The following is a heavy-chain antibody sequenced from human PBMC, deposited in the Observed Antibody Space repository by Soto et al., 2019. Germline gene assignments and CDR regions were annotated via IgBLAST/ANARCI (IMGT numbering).Heavy chain of an antibody. CDR2: IGSTGGTI. CDR3: ARDRYGSKAYYNVGNWFDP. Sequence: GGSLRLSCAASGFTFSTYNMNWVRQAPGKGLEWVSHIGSTGGTIFYADSVKGRFTISRDNAKNSLFLQMNSLRAEDTAVYYCARDRYGSKAYYNVGNWFDPWGQGTLVTVSS. CDR1: GFTFSTYN. J-gene: IGHJ5*02. D-gene: IGHD3-10*01. V-gene: IGHV3-48*01.